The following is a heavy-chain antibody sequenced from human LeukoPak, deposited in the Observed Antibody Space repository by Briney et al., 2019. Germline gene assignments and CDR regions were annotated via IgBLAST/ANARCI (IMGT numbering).Heavy chain of an antibody. V-gene: IGHV3-11*04. CDR3: ARDPGILTGYYDY. CDR1: GFTFSDYY. J-gene: IGHJ4*02. D-gene: IGHD3-9*01. CDR2: IISKGSPI. Sequence: GGSLRLSCAASGFTFSDYYMSWIRQAPGQGLGWVSYIISKGSPIFDPVSVKGRFTISRDNAKNSLYLQMNSLRAEDTAVYYCARDPGILTGYYDYWGQGTLVTVSS.